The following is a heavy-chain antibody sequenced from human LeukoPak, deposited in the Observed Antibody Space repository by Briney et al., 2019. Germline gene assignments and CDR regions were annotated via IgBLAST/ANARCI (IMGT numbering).Heavy chain of an antibody. CDR1: GGSISSYY. Sequence: SETLSLTCTVSGGSISSYYWSWIRQPAGKGLEWIGRIYTSGTTHYNPSLKSRVTMSVDTSKNQFSLKLSSVIAADTAVYYCARLYLPATRFDYWGQGTLVTVSS. D-gene: IGHD5-24*01. V-gene: IGHV4-4*07. CDR3: ARLYLPATRFDY. CDR2: IYTSGTT. J-gene: IGHJ4*02.